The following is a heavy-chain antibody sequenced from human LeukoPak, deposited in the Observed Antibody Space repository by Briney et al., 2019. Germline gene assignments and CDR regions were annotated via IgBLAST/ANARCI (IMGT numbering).Heavy chain of an antibody. D-gene: IGHD3-10*01. CDR2: IYPGDSDT. Sequence: GESLQISCKGSGYRFTSYWIGWVRQLPGKGLEWMGIIYPGDSDTRYSPSFQGQVTISADKSISTAYLQWSSLKASDTAMYYCARRYYYGSGSYYMFDYWGQGTLVTVSS. CDR3: ARRYYYGSGSYYMFDY. V-gene: IGHV5-51*01. CDR1: GYRFTSYW. J-gene: IGHJ4*02.